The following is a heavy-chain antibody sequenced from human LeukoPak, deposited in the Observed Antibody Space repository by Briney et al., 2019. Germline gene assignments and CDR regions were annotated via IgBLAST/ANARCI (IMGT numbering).Heavy chain of an antibody. Sequence: GGSLRLSCASSGLIFSSYCMHGLRQAPGKGLVGVSRINSDGSGTSYADSVKGRFTISRDNAKNTLDLHINNLRAEDTAVYYCTKGGTGHSDYWGQGTLVTVSS. CDR1: GLIFSSYC. D-gene: IGHD3-16*01. J-gene: IGHJ4*02. CDR3: TKGGTGHSDY. V-gene: IGHV3-74*01. CDR2: INSDGSGT.